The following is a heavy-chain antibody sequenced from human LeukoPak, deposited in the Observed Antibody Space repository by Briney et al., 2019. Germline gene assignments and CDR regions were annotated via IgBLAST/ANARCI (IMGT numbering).Heavy chain of an antibody. CDR2: ISSSGSTI. D-gene: IGHD2-15*01. V-gene: IGHV3-11*04. CDR1: GFTFSDYY. Sequence: GGSLRLSCAAYGFTFSDYYMSWIRQAPGKGLEWVSYISSSGSTIYYADSVKGRFTISRDNAKNSLYLQMNSLRAEDTAVYYCARSRPSRYCSGGSCTHHAFDIWGQGTMVTVSS. J-gene: IGHJ3*02. CDR3: ARSRPSRYCSGGSCTHHAFDI.